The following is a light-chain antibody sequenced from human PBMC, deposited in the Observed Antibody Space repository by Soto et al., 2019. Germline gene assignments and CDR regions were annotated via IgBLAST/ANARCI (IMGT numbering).Light chain of an antibody. V-gene: IGKV3-15*01. CDR2: AAS. CDR3: QKYSDWPRT. CDR1: HNIRDK. Sequence: IVLTQSPATLSVSPGERVTLSCRASHNIRDKLAWYQQKPGQAPRLLIYAASSRVTAVPARFSGSGSGTEFTLTISSLQSGDFTVYYCQKYSDWPRTFGGGTQVEIK. J-gene: IGKJ4*01.